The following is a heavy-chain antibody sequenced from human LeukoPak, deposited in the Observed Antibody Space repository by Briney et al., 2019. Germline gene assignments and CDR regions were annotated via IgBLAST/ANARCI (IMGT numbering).Heavy chain of an antibody. CDR3: AREYVTGYYFDY. CDR1: GFTFSSYW. Sequence: PGGSLRLSCAASGFTFSSYWMSWVRQAPGKGLEWVANIKQDGSEKYYVDSVKGRFTISRDNSKNTLYLQMNSLRAEDTAVYYCAREYVTGYYFDYWGQGTLVTVSS. V-gene: IGHV3-7*01. CDR2: IKQDGSEK. D-gene: IGHD3-16*01. J-gene: IGHJ4*02.